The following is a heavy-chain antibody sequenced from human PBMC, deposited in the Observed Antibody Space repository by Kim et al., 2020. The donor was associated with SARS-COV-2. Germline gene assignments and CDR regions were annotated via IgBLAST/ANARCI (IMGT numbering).Heavy chain of an antibody. J-gene: IGHJ5*02. V-gene: IGHV1-3*01. Sequence: QTFQGRVTITRDTSASTAYMELSSLRSEDTAVYYCARFRAAAGTLAFDPWGQGTLVTVSS. D-gene: IGHD6-13*01. CDR3: ARFRAAAGTLAFDP.